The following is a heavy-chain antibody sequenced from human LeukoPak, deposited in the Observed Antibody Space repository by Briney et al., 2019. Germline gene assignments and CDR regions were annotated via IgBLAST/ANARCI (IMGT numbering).Heavy chain of an antibody. CDR1: GYIFTSYW. Sequence: GESLKISCKGSGYIFTSYWISWVRLMPGKGLEWMGRIDPSDSYTKYSPSFQGHVTISGDESISTAYLQWSSLKASDTAMYYCARHFLGELPDMDVWGQGTTVTVSS. CDR3: ARHFLGELPDMDV. CDR2: IDPSDSYT. D-gene: IGHD1-26*01. V-gene: IGHV5-10-1*01. J-gene: IGHJ6*02.